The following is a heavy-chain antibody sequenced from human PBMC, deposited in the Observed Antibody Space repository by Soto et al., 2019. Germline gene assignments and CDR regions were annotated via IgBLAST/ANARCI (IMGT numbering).Heavy chain of an antibody. CDR3: ARVGVLRFLEWLHWFDP. J-gene: IGHJ5*02. CDR2: IYGGGPT. Sequence: PGGSLRLSCAASGFAVNINYMSWVRQAPGKGLEWVSVIYGGGPTLYSDSVKGRFTISRDNSKNTVFLQMNSLRSEDTAVYYCARVGVLRFLEWLHWFDPWGQGTLVTVS. CDR1: GFAVNINY. V-gene: IGHV3-53*05. D-gene: IGHD3-3*01.